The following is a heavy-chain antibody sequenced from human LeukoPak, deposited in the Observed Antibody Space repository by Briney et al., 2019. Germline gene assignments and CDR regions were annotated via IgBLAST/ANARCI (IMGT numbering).Heavy chain of an antibody. D-gene: IGHD3-3*01. CDR1: GFTFSSYA. V-gene: IGHV3-7*03. J-gene: IGHJ4*02. CDR2: IKQDGSEK. CDR3: AKPFGSISSRSVYFDY. Sequence: TGGSLRLSCAASGFTFSSYAMSWVRQAPGKGLEWVANIKQDGSEKYYVDSVKGRFTISRDNSKNSLYLQMNSLRIEDTALYYCAKPFGSISSRSVYFDYWGQGTLVTVSS.